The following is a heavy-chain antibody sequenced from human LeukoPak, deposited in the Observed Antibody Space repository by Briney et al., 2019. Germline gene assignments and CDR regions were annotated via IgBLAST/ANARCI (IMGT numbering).Heavy chain of an antibody. CDR3: ARDRHLGPYSSRGPATEY. Sequence: SVKVSCKASGGTFSSYAISWVRQAPGQGLEWMGGIIPIFGTANYAQKFQGRVTITMDESTSTAYMELSSLRSEDTAVYYCARDRHLGPYSSRGPATEYWGQGTLVTVSS. CDR2: IIPIFGTA. V-gene: IGHV1-69*05. J-gene: IGHJ4*02. CDR1: GGTFSSYA. D-gene: IGHD6-13*01.